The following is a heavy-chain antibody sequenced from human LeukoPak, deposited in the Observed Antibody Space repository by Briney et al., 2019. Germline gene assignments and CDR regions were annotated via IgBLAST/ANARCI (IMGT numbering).Heavy chain of an antibody. V-gene: IGHV4-59*01. D-gene: IGHD6-13*01. Sequence: SETLSLTCSVSGGSINNYYWIWIRQPPGKGLEWIGYISYSGSTNYNPSLKSRVTISVDTSKNQFSLKLSSVTAADTAVYYCARVYYSNSYDYWYFDLWGRGTLVTVSS. CDR1: GGSINNYY. J-gene: IGHJ2*01. CDR2: ISYSGST. CDR3: ARVYYSNSYDYWYFDL.